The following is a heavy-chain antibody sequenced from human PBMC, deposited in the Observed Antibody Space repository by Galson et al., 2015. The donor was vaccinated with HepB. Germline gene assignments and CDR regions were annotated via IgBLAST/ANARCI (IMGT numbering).Heavy chain of an antibody. CDR1: GFTFSSYA. CDR3: AKDLGGYSGYANSYYGMDV. V-gene: IGHV3-23*01. Sequence: SLRLSCAASGFTFSSYAMNWVRQAPGKRLEWVSAISGSGGSTYYADSVKGRFTISRDNSKNTLYLQMKSLRAEDTAVYYCAKDLGGYSGYANSYYGMDVWGHGTTVTVSS. J-gene: IGHJ6*02. CDR2: ISGSGGST. D-gene: IGHD5-12*01.